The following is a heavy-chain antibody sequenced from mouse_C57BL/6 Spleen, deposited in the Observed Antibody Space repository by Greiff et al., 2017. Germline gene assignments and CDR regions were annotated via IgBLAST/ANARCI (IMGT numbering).Heavy chain of an antibody. CDR3: ARENYGSIYFDY. Sequence: EVMLVESGGGLVKPGGSLKLSCAASGFTFSSYAMSWVRQTPEKRLEWVATISDGGSYTYYPDNVKGRFTISRDNAKNNLYLQMSHLKSEDTAMYYCARENYGSIYFDYWGQGTTLTVSS. CDR1: GFTFSSYA. CDR2: ISDGGSYT. D-gene: IGHD1-1*01. J-gene: IGHJ2*01. V-gene: IGHV5-4*01.